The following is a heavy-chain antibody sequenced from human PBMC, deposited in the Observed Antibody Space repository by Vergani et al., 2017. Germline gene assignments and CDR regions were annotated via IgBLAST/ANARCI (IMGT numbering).Heavy chain of an antibody. V-gene: IGHV3-23*01. D-gene: IGHD6-6*01. J-gene: IGHJ6*02. Sequence: EVQLLESGGGLVQPGGSLRLSCAASGFTFSSYAMSWVRQAPGKGLEWVSAISGSGGSTYYADSVKGRFTISRDNSKNTLYLQMNSLRAEDTAVYYCATGSQLEAYXSSSFLYYYYGMDVWGQGP. CDR3: ATGSQLEAYXSSSFLYYYYGMDV. CDR1: GFTFSSYA. CDR2: ISGSGGST.